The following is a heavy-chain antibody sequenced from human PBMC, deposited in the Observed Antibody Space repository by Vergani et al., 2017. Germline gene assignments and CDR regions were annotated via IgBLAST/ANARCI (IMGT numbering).Heavy chain of an antibody. V-gene: IGHV4-34*01. CDR3: ARETHYDILTGYSGWGSFDY. CDR1: GGSFSGYY. Sequence: QVQLQQWGAGLLKPSETLSLTCAVYGGSFSGYYWSWIRQPSGKGMEWIGEINHSGSTNYNPSLKSRVTITVDTSKNQFSLTLSSVTAADTAVYYCARETHYDILTGYSGWGSFDYWGQGTLVTVAS. CDR2: INHSGST. D-gene: IGHD3-9*01. J-gene: IGHJ4*02.